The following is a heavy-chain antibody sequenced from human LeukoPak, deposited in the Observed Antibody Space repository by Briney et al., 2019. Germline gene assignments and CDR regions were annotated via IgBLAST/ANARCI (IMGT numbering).Heavy chain of an antibody. CDR3: ARACGGDCYSGDAFDI. Sequence: NASETLSLTCTVSGASISSGSYYWSWIRQPAGKGLEWIGRIYTSGTTNYNPSLKSRVTISVDTSKNQFSLKLSSVTAADTAVYYCARACGGDCYSGDAFDIWGQGTMVTVSS. D-gene: IGHD2-21*02. CDR2: IYTSGTT. J-gene: IGHJ3*02. CDR1: GASISSGSYY. V-gene: IGHV4-61*02.